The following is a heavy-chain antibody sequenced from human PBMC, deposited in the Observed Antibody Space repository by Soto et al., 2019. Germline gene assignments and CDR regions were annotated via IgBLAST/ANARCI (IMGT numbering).Heavy chain of an antibody. CDR2: IWYGGSNE. V-gene: IGHV3-33*01. Sequence: GGSLRPSCAASGLTFSSCGIPLVRQAFTSVLEEEEVIWYGGSNEDYAESVNGRCTFSRENAENTMYLQMNSLRAEDTAVYYCARDHTSDGGNSWWYFDLWGRGTLVTVSS. D-gene: IGHD2-21*02. J-gene: IGHJ2*01. CDR1: GLTFSSCG. CDR3: ARDHTSDGGNSWWYFDL.